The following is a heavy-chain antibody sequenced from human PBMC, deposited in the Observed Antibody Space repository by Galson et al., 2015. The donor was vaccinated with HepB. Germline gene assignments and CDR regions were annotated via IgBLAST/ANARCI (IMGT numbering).Heavy chain of an antibody. CDR1: GFTFSSFG. CDR3: AKDGANWRSVNYYYYYMDV. J-gene: IGHJ6*03. D-gene: IGHD4/OR15-4a*01. Sequence: SLRLSCAASGFTFSSFGMHWVRQAPGKGLEWVAVISYDGSDKYYADSVKGRFTISRDNSKNTLYLQMNSLRAEDTAVYYCAKDGANWRSVNYYYYYMDVWGKGTTVTVSS. V-gene: IGHV3-30*18. CDR2: ISYDGSDK.